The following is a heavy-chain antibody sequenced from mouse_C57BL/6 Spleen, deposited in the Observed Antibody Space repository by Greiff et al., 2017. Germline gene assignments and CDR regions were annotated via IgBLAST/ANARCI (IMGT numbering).Heavy chain of an antibody. CDR3: AREEYDYDGYYAMDY. V-gene: IGHV3-6*01. Sequence: EVKLLEPGPGLVKPSQSLSLTCSVTGYSITSGYYWNWIRQFPGNKLEWMGYISYDGSNNYNPSLKNRISITRDTSKSQFFLKLNSVTTEDTATYYCAREEYDYDGYYAMDYWGQGTSVTVSS. D-gene: IGHD2-4*01. CDR1: GYSITSGYY. J-gene: IGHJ4*01. CDR2: ISYDGSN.